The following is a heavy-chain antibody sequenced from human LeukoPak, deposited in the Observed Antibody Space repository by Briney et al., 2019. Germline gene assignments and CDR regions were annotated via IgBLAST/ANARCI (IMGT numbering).Heavy chain of an antibody. CDR2: IIPIFGTA. CDR1: GGTFSSYA. V-gene: IGHV1-69*01. Sequence: SVKVSCKASGGTFSSYAISWVRQAPGQGLEWMGGIIPIFGTANYAQKFQGRVTITADESTSTAYMELSSLRSEDTAVYYCARVAAAASWFDPWGQGTLVTVSS. J-gene: IGHJ5*02. CDR3: ARVAAAASWFDP. D-gene: IGHD6-13*01.